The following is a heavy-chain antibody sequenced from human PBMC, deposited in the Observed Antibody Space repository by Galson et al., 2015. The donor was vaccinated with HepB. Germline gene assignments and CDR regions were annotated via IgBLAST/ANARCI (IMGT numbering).Heavy chain of an antibody. CDR2: TWYDGSDK. Sequence: SLRLSCAVPGFSFSRYAMHWVRQAPGKGLEWVAVTWYDGSDKYYAGSVKGRFTISRESAKNSLYLQMNSLRAGDTAVYYCARDGLRRILYQYQLPYYFDYWGQGTLVTVSS. CDR3: ARDGLRRILYQYQLPYYFDY. J-gene: IGHJ4*02. D-gene: IGHD2-2*01. CDR1: GFSFSRYA. V-gene: IGHV3-33*01.